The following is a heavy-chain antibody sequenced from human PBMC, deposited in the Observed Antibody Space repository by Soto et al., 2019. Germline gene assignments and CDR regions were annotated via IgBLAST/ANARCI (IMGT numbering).Heavy chain of an antibody. V-gene: IGHV2-26*04. Sequence: QVTVKESGPVLVKPTETLTLTCTVSGFSLSNAGLGVSWIRQPPGKALEWLAHIFSNYEKSYSPSLKSRLTISKDTSQSQVVLIMTNMDPVDTATYYCASTYSTSWYWFDPWGQGTLVTVSS. CDR3: ASTYSTSWYWFDP. CDR1: GFSLSNAGLG. CDR2: IFSNYEK. J-gene: IGHJ5*02. D-gene: IGHD6-13*01.